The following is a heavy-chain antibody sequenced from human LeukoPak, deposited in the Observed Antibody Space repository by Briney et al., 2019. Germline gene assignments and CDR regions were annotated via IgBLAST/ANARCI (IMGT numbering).Heavy chain of an antibody. J-gene: IGHJ4*02. CDR3: ARDLRVAAAGTPIFDY. Sequence: GGSLRLSCAASGFTFSSYGMHWVRQAPGKGLEWVAVISYDGSNKYYADSVKGRFTISRDNSKNTLYLQMNSLRAEDTAVYYCARDLRVAAAGTPIFDYWGQGTLVTVSS. CDR1: GFTFSSYG. D-gene: IGHD6-13*01. V-gene: IGHV3-30*03. CDR2: ISYDGSNK.